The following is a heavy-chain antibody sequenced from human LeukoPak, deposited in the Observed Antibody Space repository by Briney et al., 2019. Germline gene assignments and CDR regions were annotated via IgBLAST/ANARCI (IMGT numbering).Heavy chain of an antibody. V-gene: IGHV3-48*01. CDR2: ISSSSSTI. Sequence: GGSLRLSCAASGFTFSSYSMNWVRQAPGKGLEWVSYISSSSSTIYYADSVKGRFTISRDNAKNSLYLQMNSLRAEDTAVYYYARDQWEGYSYGQRTYYYYMDVWGKGTTVTVSS. CDR1: GFTFSSYS. J-gene: IGHJ6*03. CDR3: ARDQWEGYSYGQRTYYYYMDV. D-gene: IGHD5-18*01.